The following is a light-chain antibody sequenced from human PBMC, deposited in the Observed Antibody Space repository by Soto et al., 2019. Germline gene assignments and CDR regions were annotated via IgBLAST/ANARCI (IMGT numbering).Light chain of an antibody. V-gene: IGKV3-15*01. CDR1: QSVSNN. CDR3: QQYNNWPPLT. Sequence: EILMTQSPATLSVSPGERATLSCRASQSVSNNLAWYQQKPGQAPRLLIYGASTRATGFPARFSGSGSGTEFTLTISSLQSEDFAVYYCQQYNNWPPLTFGEGTKVDIK. CDR2: GAS. J-gene: IGKJ4*01.